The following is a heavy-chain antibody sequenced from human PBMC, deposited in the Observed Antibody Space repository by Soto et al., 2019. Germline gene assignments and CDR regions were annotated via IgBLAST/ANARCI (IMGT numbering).Heavy chain of an antibody. J-gene: IGHJ4*02. V-gene: IGHV3-30-3*01. CDR2: VSYDGSNK. Sequence: GGSLRLSCAASGFTFSSYAMHWVRQAPGKGLEWVAVVSYDGSNKYYADSVKGRFTISRDNSKNMLYLQMNSLRAEDTAVYYCARDRTAMAQYYFDYWGQGTLVTVSS. CDR3: ARDRTAMAQYYFDY. CDR1: GFTFSSYA. D-gene: IGHD5-18*01.